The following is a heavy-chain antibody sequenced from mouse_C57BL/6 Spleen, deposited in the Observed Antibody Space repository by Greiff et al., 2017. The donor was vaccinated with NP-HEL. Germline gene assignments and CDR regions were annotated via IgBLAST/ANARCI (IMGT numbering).Heavy chain of an antibody. V-gene: IGHV1-53*01. CDR2: INPSNGGT. CDR3: ARGAIYYGYWYFDV. D-gene: IGHD2-1*01. CDR1: GYTFTSYW. Sequence: QVQLQQPGTELVKPGASVKLSCKASGYTFTSYWMHWVKQRPGQGLEWIGNINPSNGGTNYNEKFKSKATLTVDKSSSTAYMQLSSLTSEDSAVYYCARGAIYYGYWYFDVWGTGTTVSVSS. J-gene: IGHJ1*03.